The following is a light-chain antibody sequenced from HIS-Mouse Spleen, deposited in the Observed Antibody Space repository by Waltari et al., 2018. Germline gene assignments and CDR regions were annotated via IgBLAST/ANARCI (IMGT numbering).Light chain of an antibody. J-gene: IGKJ4*01. Sequence: AIRMTQSPSSLSASTGDRVTITCRASQGISSYLAWYQQQPGKAPKLLVYAASTLQSGVSSRFGGSGAGTDFTITISCLQSEDFATYYCQQYYSYPLTFGGGTKVEIK. V-gene: IGKV1-8*01. CDR1: QGISSY. CDR2: AAS. CDR3: QQYYSYPLT.